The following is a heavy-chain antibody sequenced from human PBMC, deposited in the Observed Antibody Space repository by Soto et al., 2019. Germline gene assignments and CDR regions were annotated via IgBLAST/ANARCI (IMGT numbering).Heavy chain of an antibody. V-gene: IGHV1-18*01. Sequence: ASVKVSCKASGYTFTSYGISWVRQAPGQGLEWMGWISAYNGNTNYAQKLQGRVTMTTDTSTSTAYMELRSLRSDDTAMYYCASGGYCSGGSCYPQYNWFDPWGQGTLVTVSS. CDR1: GYTFTSYG. CDR2: ISAYNGNT. CDR3: ASGGYCSGGSCYPQYNWFDP. J-gene: IGHJ5*02. D-gene: IGHD2-15*01.